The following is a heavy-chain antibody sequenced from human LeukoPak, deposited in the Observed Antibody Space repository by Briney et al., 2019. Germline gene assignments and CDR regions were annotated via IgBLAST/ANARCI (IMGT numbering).Heavy chain of an antibody. V-gene: IGHV3-7*01. Sequence: PGGSLRLSCAASGFTFSSYWMSWVRQAPGKGLEWVANIKQDGSEKYYVDSVKGRFTISRDNAKNSLYLQMNSLRAEDTAVYYCARDGSGWSYYYMDVWGKGTTVTISS. D-gene: IGHD6-19*01. CDR2: IKQDGSEK. J-gene: IGHJ6*03. CDR3: ARDGSGWSYYYMDV. CDR1: GFTFSSYW.